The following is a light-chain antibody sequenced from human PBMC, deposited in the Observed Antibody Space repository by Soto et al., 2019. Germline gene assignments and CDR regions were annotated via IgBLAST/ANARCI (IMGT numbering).Light chain of an antibody. Sequence: DIQMTQSPSSLSASVGDRVTITCQASQDISNYLNWYQQKPGKAPKLLIYDASNLETGVPSRSSGSGSGTEFTFTISSLQPEDIATYYCQQYDNLPPYTFGQGTKLEIK. J-gene: IGKJ2*01. CDR2: DAS. CDR3: QQYDNLPPYT. CDR1: QDISNY. V-gene: IGKV1-33*01.